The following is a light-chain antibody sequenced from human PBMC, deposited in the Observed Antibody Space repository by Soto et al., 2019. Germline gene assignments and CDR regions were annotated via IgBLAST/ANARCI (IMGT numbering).Light chain of an antibody. J-gene: IGKJ4*01. CDR3: EQYDNWPRT. V-gene: IGKV3D-15*01. CDR1: QSVNSN. Sequence: EIVMTQSSATLSVSPGEGVTLSCRASQSVNSNLAWYQQKPGQAPRLLIYGASTRATGIPARFSGSVSGTEFALTIGSLQSEDFAVYYCEQYDNWPRTVGGGTKVDSK. CDR2: GAS.